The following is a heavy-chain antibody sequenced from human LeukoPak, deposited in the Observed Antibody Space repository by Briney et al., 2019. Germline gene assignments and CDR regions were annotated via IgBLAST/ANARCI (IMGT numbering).Heavy chain of an antibody. J-gene: IGHJ4*02. CDR1: GFTFSSYW. Sequence: GGSLRLSCAAAGFTFSSYWMSWVRQAPGKGLEWVANIKEDGSEKYYVDSVKGRFTISRDNAKNSLFLQMNSLRAEDTAVYYCARDGLLWFGDSRTDFWGRGTLVTVSS. CDR3: ARDGLLWFGDSRTDF. CDR2: IKEDGSEK. D-gene: IGHD3-10*01. V-gene: IGHV3-7*01.